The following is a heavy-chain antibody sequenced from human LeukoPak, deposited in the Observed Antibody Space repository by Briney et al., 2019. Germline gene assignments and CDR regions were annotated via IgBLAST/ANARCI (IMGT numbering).Heavy chain of an antibody. CDR2: IRRKADSYAT. CDR1: GFTFSGSA. J-gene: IGHJ6*02. Sequence: GGSLRLSCAASGFTFSGSAMHWVRQASGKGLEWVGRIRRKADSYATAYAASVKSRFTISRDDSKNTAYLQMNSLKTEDTAVYYCAKDLIAMVRGNSGYYGMDVWGQGTTVTVSS. D-gene: IGHD3-10*01. V-gene: IGHV3-73*01. CDR3: AKDLIAMVRGNSGYYGMDV.